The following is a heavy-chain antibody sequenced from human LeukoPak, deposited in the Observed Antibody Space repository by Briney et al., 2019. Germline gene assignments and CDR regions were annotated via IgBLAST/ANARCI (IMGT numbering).Heavy chain of an antibody. Sequence: GGSLRLSCAASGSTFTGSSMHWVRQASGKGLEWVGRIRSKANSYATAYAASVKGRFTISRDDSKNTAYLQMNSLKSEDTAVYYCTRLAGDEYFDISRGPDWGQGTLVTVSS. J-gene: IGHJ4*02. CDR3: TRLAGDEYFDISRGPD. D-gene: IGHD3-9*01. CDR1: GSTFTGSS. CDR2: IRSKANSYAT. V-gene: IGHV3-73*01.